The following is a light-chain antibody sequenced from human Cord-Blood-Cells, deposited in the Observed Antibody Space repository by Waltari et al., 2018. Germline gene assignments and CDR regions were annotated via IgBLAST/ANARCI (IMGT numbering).Light chain of an antibody. CDR2: QDS. V-gene: IGLV3-1*01. CDR1: NLGDKY. J-gene: IGLJ3*02. Sequence: SYELTQPPSVSVSPGQPASITCSGENLGDKYPCWYQQKPGQSPVLVIYQDSKRPSGIPELFSGSNSGNTATLTISGTQAMDEADYYCQAWDSSTAVFGGGTKLTVL. CDR3: QAWDSSTAV.